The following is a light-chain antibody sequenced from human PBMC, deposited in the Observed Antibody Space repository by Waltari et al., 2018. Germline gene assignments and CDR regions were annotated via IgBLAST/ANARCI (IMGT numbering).Light chain of an antibody. CDR3: HVWDTRTDHVV. CDR2: DDS. J-gene: IGLJ2*01. CDR1: DIGTRS. Sequence: KTARIPCGGNDIGTRSVHWYQQKPGQAPVLVVFDDSDRPSGIPERFSGSNSANTATLTISRVEAGDEADYYCHVWDTRTDHVVFGGGTKLTVL. V-gene: IGLV3-21*03.